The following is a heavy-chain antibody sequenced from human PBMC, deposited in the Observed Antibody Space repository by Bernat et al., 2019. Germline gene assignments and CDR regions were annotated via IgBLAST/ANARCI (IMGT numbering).Heavy chain of an antibody. V-gene: IGHV3-74*01. J-gene: IGHJ4*02. CDR2: INSDGSST. Sequence: EVQLVESGGGLVQPGGSLRLSCAASGFTFRSYWMHWVRQAPGMGLVWVSRINSDGSSTSYADSVKGRFTISRDNAKNTLYLQMNSLRAEDTAVYYCAREAPYYYDSSGCIDYWGQGTLVTVSS. CDR1: GFTFRSYW. D-gene: IGHD3-22*01. CDR3: AREAPYYYDSSGCIDY.